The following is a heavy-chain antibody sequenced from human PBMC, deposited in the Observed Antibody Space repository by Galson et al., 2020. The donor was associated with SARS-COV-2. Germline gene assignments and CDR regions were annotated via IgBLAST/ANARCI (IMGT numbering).Heavy chain of an antibody. J-gene: IGHJ4*02. CDR3: ARWGGSYSPVWDDY. V-gene: IGHV1-2*02. Sequence: GESLKISCKASGYTFTGYYMHWVRQAPGQGLEWMGWINPNSGGTNYAQKFQGRVTMTRDTSISTAYMELSRLRSDDTAVYYCARWGGSYSPVWDDYWGQGTLVTVSS. CDR2: INPNSGGT. D-gene: IGHD1-26*01. CDR1: GYTFTGYY.